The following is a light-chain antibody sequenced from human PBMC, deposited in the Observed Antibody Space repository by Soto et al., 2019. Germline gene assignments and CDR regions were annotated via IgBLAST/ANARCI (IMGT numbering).Light chain of an antibody. V-gene: IGLV1-44*01. Sequence: QSVLSQPPSASETPGQRVTISCSGSSSNIGSNNVNWYQQLPGTAPKLLIYSNNQRPSGVPDRFSGSKSGTSASLAFSGLQSEDEADYYCAAWDDSLNGVIFGGGTKVTVL. J-gene: IGLJ2*01. CDR1: SSNIGSNN. CDR3: AAWDDSLNGVI. CDR2: SNN.